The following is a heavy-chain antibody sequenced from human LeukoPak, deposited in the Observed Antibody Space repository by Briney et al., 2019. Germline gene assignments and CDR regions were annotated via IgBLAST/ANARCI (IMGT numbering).Heavy chain of an antibody. J-gene: IGHJ4*02. CDR2: INPSGGST. CDR1: GYSFTSYY. Sequence: ASVKVSCKASGYSFTSYYMHWVRQAPGQGLEWMGIINPSGGSTSYAQKFQGRVTMTRDTSTSTVYMELSSLRAEDTAVYYCAREDDSNGYYYGRCDYWGQGTLVTVSS. D-gene: IGHD3-22*01. CDR3: AREDDSNGYYYGRCDY. V-gene: IGHV1-46*01.